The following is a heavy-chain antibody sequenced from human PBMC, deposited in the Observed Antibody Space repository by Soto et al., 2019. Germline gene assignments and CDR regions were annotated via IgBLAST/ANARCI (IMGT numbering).Heavy chain of an antibody. CDR2: IYYSGST. J-gene: IGHJ6*04. CDR3: ASRGYCSSTSCSDV. D-gene: IGHD2-2*01. V-gene: IGHV4-39*01. CDR1: GGSISSSSYY. Sequence: SETLSLTCTVSGGSISSSSYYWGWIRQPPGKGLEWIGSIYYSGSTYYNPSLKSRVTISVDTSKNQFSLKLSSVTAADTAVYYCASRGYCSSTSCSDVWGKGTTVTVSS.